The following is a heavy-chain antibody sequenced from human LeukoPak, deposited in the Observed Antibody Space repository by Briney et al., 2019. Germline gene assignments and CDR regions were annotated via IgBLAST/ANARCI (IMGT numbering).Heavy chain of an antibody. CDR1: GYTFTSYG. V-gene: IGHV1-18*01. CDR2: ISTYDGYT. Sequence: GASVKVSCTASGYTFTSYGFSWVRQAPGQGLEWMGWISTYDGYTKYAQKFQGRVTMTTDTSTTMIYMELRSLRSDDTAVYYCAREDCTHGVCYAGDYWGQGTLVTVSS. D-gene: IGHD2-8*01. CDR3: AREDCTHGVCYAGDY. J-gene: IGHJ4*02.